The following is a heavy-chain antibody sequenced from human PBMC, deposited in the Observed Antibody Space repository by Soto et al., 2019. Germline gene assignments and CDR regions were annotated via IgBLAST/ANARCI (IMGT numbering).Heavy chain of an antibody. D-gene: IGHD3-3*01. J-gene: IGHJ4*02. V-gene: IGHV3-11*01. Sequence: PGGSLRLSCAASGFTFSDYYMSWIRQAPGKGLEWVSDISSSGSTIYYADSVKGRFTISRDNAKNSLYLQMNSLRAEDTAVYYCARDPPPTIFGRYYFDYWGQGTLVTVSS. CDR3: ARDPPPTIFGRYYFDY. CDR2: ISSSGSTI. CDR1: GFTFSDYY.